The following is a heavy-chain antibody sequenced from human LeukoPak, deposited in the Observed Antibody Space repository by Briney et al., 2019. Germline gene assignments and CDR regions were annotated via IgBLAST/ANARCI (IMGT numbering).Heavy chain of an antibody. Sequence: SVKVSCKASGGTFSSYAISWVRQAPGQGLEWMAGIIPIFGTANYAQKFQGRVTITADESTSTAYMELSSLRSEDTAVYYCASSDYYYGSGSYWGGYYFDYWGQGTLVTVSS. D-gene: IGHD3-10*01. CDR2: IIPIFGTA. CDR3: ASSDYYYGSGSYWGGYYFDY. J-gene: IGHJ4*02. V-gene: IGHV1-69*01. CDR1: GGTFSSYA.